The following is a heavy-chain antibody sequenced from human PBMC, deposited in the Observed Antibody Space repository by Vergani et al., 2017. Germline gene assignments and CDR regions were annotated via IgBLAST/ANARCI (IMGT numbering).Heavy chain of an antibody. CDR3: AKYSGDYDFWSGYPYYFDY. V-gene: IGHV3-43*02. Sequence: EVQLVESGGGVVQPGGSLRLSCAASGFTFDDYAMHWVRQAPGKGLEWVSLISGDGGSTYYADSVKGRFTISRDNSKNSLYLQMNSLRTEDTALYYCAKYSGDYDFWSGYPYYFDYWGQGTLLTVSS. CDR1: GFTFDDYA. J-gene: IGHJ4*02. CDR2: ISGDGGST. D-gene: IGHD3-3*01.